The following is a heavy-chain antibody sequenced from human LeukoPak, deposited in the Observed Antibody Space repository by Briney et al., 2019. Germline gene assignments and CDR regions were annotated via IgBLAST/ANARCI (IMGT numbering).Heavy chain of an antibody. Sequence: PGRSLRLSCAASGFTFSSYGMHWVRQAPGKGLVWVSRINSDGSTTSYADSVKGRFTISRDNAKNTLYLQMNSLRAEDTAVYYCARPPDYYDSSGYYYWGQGTLVTVSS. J-gene: IGHJ4*02. CDR2: INSDGSTT. CDR1: GFTFSSYG. V-gene: IGHV3-74*01. D-gene: IGHD3-22*01. CDR3: ARPPDYYDSSGYYY.